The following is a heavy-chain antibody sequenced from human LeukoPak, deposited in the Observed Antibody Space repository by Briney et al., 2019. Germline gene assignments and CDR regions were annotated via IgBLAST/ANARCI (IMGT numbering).Heavy chain of an antibody. D-gene: IGHD6-19*01. J-gene: IGHJ6*02. CDR3: ARDESIAVAGYYYYYGMDV. V-gene: IGHV3-33*01. Sequence: GGSLRLSCAASGFTFSSYGMHWVRQAPGKGLEWVAVIWYDGSNKYYADSVKGRFTISRDNSKNTLYLQMNSLRAEDTAVYYCARDESIAVAGYYYYYGMDVWGQGTTVTVSS. CDR1: GFTFSSYG. CDR2: IWYDGSNK.